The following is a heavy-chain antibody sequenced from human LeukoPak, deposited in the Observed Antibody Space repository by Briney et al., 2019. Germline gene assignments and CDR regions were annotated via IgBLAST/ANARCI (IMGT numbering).Heavy chain of an antibody. D-gene: IGHD3-22*01. J-gene: IGHJ4*02. CDR1: GFTFDDYA. Sequence: PGRSLRLSCAASGFTFDDYAMHWVRQAPGKGLEWVSGISWNSGSIGYADSVKGRFTISRDNSKNTLYLQMNSLRAEDTAVYYCASSSAGDSSGYYVYWGQGTLVTVSS. CDR3: ASSSAGDSSGYYVY. V-gene: IGHV3-9*01. CDR2: ISWNSGSI.